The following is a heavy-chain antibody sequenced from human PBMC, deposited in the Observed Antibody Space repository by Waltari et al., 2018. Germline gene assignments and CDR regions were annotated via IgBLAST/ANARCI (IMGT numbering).Heavy chain of an antibody. Sequence: QVQLVQSGAEVKKPGSSVKVSCTASGGTFSSYAISWVRPAPCPGTEWLGGIIPSFGTANYEQKFQGRVTITADESTSTAYMELSSLRSEDTAVYYCARGPDIVVVPAADGGYDYGMDVWDQGTTVTVSS. CDR2: IIPSFGTA. J-gene: IGHJ6*02. CDR1: GGTFSSYA. CDR3: ARGPDIVVVPAADGGYDYGMDV. V-gene: IGHV1-69*01. D-gene: IGHD2-2*01.